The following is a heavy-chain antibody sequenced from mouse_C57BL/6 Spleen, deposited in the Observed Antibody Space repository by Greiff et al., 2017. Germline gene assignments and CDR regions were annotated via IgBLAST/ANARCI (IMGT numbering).Heavy chain of an antibody. V-gene: IGHV1-52*01. Sequence: VQLQQPGAELVRPGSSVKLSCKASGYTFTSYWMHWVKQRPIQGLEWIGNIDPSDSETHYNQKFKDKATLTVDKSSSTAYMQLSSLTAEDSAVYYCARGNYDYDGYFDVWGTGTTVTVSS. CDR2: IDPSDSET. CDR3: ARGNYDYDGYFDV. D-gene: IGHD2-4*01. J-gene: IGHJ1*03. CDR1: GYTFTSYW.